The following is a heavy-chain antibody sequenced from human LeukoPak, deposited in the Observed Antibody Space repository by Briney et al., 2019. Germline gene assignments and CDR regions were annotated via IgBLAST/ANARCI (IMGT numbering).Heavy chain of an antibody. CDR1: GFTVSSNY. Sequence: GGSLRLSCAASGFTVSSNYMSWVRQAPGKGLEWVSVIYSGGSTYYADSVKGRFTTSRDNSRNTLYLQMNSLRAEDTAVYYCAKDSYCGGGSCYGMDVWGKGTTVTVSS. J-gene: IGHJ6*04. V-gene: IGHV3-53*01. D-gene: IGHD2-15*01. CDR3: AKDSYCGGGSCYGMDV. CDR2: IYSGGST.